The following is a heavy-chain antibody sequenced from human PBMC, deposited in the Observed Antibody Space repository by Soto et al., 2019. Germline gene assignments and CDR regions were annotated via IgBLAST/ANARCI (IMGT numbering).Heavy chain of an antibody. CDR2: ISGSGKTI. D-gene: IGHD6-19*01. CDR3: ARVKDIAVTGTPRWFDP. J-gene: IGHJ5*02. Sequence: EVQLVESGGGLVQPGGCLRLSCAASGFTFSNYEMNWVRQAPGKGLEWVSYISGSGKTIYYADSVKGRFTISRDNAKNSPFLQMNSLRDEDTAVYYCARVKDIAVTGTPRWFDPWGQGTLVTVSS. CDR1: GFTFSNYE. V-gene: IGHV3-48*03.